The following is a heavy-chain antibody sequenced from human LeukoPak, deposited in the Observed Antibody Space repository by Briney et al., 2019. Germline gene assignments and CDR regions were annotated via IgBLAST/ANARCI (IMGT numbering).Heavy chain of an antibody. CDR3: ARLREIPVFGVVTKSTSYFDY. CDR2: IKQDRSEK. Sequence: PGGSLRLSCAASGFTFSSYAMSWVRQAPGKGLELVANIKQDRSEKYYVDSVKGRFTISRDNAKNSLHLQMNSLRAEDTAVYYCARLREIPVFGVVTKSTSYFDYWGQGTLVTVSS. V-gene: IGHV3-7*01. D-gene: IGHD3-3*01. CDR1: GFTFSSYA. J-gene: IGHJ4*02.